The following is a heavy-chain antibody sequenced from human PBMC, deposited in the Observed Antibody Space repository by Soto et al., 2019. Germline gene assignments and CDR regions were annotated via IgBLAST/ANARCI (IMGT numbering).Heavy chain of an antibody. D-gene: IGHD2-21*01. CDR2: INQDGSEK. Sequence: LRLSCAASGFSFIIYSMSWVRQAPGKGLEWVASINQDGSEKYYVDSVEGRFSISRDNVKSSLSLQMNTLRVEDTAVYYCAKQKRPFLSSFDSWGLGALVTVSS. CDR1: GFSFIIYS. J-gene: IGHJ4*02. V-gene: IGHV3-7*03. CDR3: AKQKRPFLSSFDS.